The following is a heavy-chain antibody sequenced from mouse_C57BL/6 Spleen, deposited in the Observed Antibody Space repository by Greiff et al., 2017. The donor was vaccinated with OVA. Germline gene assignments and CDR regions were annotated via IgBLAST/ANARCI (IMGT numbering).Heavy chain of an antibody. CDR1: GFTFSSYG. Sequence: EVHLVESGGDLVKPGGSLKLSCAASGFTFSSYGMSWVRQTPDKRLEWVATISSGGSYPYYPDSVKGRFTISRDNTKNTLYLQMSSLKSQDTAMYYCARQEDDGFAYWGQGTLVTVSS. J-gene: IGHJ3*01. V-gene: IGHV5-6*01. CDR2: ISSGGSYP. D-gene: IGHD2-12*01. CDR3: ARQEDDGFAY.